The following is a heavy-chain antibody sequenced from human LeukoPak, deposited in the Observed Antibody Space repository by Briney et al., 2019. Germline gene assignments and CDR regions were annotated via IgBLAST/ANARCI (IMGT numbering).Heavy chain of an antibody. CDR3: AGGLGPYYYDSSGYSV. Sequence: GPSVKLSCKASGGTFSSYAISWVRQAPGQGLEWTGGIIPIFGTANYAQKFQSRVTITADESTSTAYMELSSLRSEDTAVYYCAGGLGPYYYDSSGYSVWGQGTVDTVSS. CDR2: IIPIFGTA. J-gene: IGHJ4*02. V-gene: IGHV1-69*13. CDR1: GGTFSSYA. D-gene: IGHD3-22*01.